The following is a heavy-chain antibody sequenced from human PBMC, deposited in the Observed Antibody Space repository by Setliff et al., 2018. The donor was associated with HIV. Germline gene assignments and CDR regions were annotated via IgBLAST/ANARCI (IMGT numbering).Heavy chain of an antibody. D-gene: IGHD1-26*01. Sequence: ASVKVSCKASGYNFTSYGITWVRQAPGQGLEWMGWISGYSGNTDYAQKVQVRVTMTTDTSTSTAYMELRSLRLDDTAVYYCARVRAGALLNAFDIWGQGTMVTVSS. V-gene: IGHV1-18*01. CDR2: ISGYSGNT. CDR1: GYNFTSYG. CDR3: ARVRAGALLNAFDI. J-gene: IGHJ3*02.